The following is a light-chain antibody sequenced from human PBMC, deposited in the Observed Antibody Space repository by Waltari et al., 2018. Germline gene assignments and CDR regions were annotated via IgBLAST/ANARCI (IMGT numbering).Light chain of an antibody. Sequence: QSVLTQPPSVSGAPGPSVTIPCTGRSPNIGAGYDVHWYQQLPGLAPKLPIYAFSNRPSGVSDRFYGSKSGTSASLAINGLQAEDEAVYYCQSYDSSLSAVFGGGTKLTVL. CDR3: QSYDSSLSAV. V-gene: IGLV1-40*01. CDR1: SPNIGAGYD. J-gene: IGLJ3*02. CDR2: AFS.